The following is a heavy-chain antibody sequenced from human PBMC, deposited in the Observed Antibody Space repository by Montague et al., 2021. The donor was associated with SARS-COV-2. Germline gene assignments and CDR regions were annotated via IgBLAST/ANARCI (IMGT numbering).Heavy chain of an antibody. CDR2: IYYSGST. CDR3: ARLLRSCSNGVCRTYYYYAMDV. J-gene: IGHJ6*02. V-gene: IGHV4-59*01. D-gene: IGHD2-8*01. Sequence: ETLSLTCTVSGGSISGYYWSWIRQSPGKGLEWIGYIYYSGSTKYNPFLESRVTVSVDRSKNQVSLKLSSVTPADTAVYYCARLLRSCSNGVCRTYYYYAMDVGGQGTTVTVSS. CDR1: GGSISGYY.